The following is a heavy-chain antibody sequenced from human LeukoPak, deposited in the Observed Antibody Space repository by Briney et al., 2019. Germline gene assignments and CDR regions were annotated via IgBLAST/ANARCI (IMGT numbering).Heavy chain of an antibody. CDR2: IYYSGST. CDR1: GGSISSSSYY. Sequence: SETLSLTCTVSGGSISSSSYYWGWIRQPPVKGLEWIGSIYYSGSTYYNPSLKSRVTISVDTSKNQFSLKLSSVTAADTAVYYCASPGGFGGGYYFDYWGQGTLVTVSS. J-gene: IGHJ4*02. CDR3: ASPGGFGGGYYFDY. D-gene: IGHD2-21*01. V-gene: IGHV4-39*07.